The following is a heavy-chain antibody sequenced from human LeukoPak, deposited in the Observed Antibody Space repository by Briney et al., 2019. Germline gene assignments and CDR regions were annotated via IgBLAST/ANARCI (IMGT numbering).Heavy chain of an antibody. J-gene: IGHJ4*02. CDR1: RFTFRTPA. Sequence: GGSLRLSRAPSRFTFRTPAMNWVRQAPPTGLGWLCGISGSGNGTYYVDSVKGRFTISRDNSQNMVYLLMNSLTVEDAATYYCAKRTMSAFDSWGQGTLLIVSS. D-gene: IGHD5-24*01. CDR3: AKRTMSAFDS. CDR2: ISGSGNGT. V-gene: IGHV3-23*01.